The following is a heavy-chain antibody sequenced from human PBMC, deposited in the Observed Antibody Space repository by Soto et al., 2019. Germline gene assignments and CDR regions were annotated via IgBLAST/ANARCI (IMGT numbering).Heavy chain of an antibody. D-gene: IGHD2-8*01. CDR3: ARDLLKYVSDY. Sequence: ASVKVSCKASGYTFTSYAMHWVRQAPGQRLEWMGWINAGNGNTKYSQKFQGRVTITRDTSASTAYMELRSLRSDDTAVYYCARDLLKYVSDYWGQGTLVTVSS. J-gene: IGHJ4*02. CDR1: GYTFTSYA. V-gene: IGHV1-3*01. CDR2: INAGNGNT.